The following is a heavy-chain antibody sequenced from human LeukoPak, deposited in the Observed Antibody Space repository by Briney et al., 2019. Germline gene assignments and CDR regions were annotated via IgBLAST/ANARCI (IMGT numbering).Heavy chain of an antibody. CDR2: ISAHKGDT. CDR3: ARDVGTQYMDV. V-gene: IGHV1-18*01. CDR1: GYTFTSYG. J-gene: IGHJ6*03. Sequence: ASVTVSCKTSGYTFTSYGISWLRQAPGQGLEWMGWISAHKGDTDYAQKFQGRLTVTRDTSTSTVYMELRSLRSDDTAVYYCARDVGTQYMDVWGKGTTVTVSS. D-gene: IGHD2-15*01.